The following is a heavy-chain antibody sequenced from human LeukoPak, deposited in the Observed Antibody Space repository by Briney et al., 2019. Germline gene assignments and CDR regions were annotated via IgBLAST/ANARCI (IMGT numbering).Heavy chain of an antibody. CDR2: IYYSGST. CDR1: GGSISSSSYY. V-gene: IGHV4-39*07. D-gene: IGHD3-9*01. CDR3: ARDNVDDILTGYNTFDY. J-gene: IGHJ4*02. Sequence: PSETLSLTCTVSGGSISSSSYYWGWIRQPPGKGLEWIGSIYYSGSTYYNPSLKSRVTISVDTSKNQFSLKLSSVTAADTAVYYCARDNVDDILTGYNTFDYWGQGTLVTVSS.